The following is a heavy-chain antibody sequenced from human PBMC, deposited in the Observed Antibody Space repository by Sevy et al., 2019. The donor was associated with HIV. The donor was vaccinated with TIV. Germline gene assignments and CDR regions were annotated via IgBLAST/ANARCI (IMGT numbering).Heavy chain of an antibody. CDR3: AGKSIEVASIDYYFEY. Sequence: GGSLRLSCAASGFSYSGYGMHWVRQAPGKGLEWVADIWYDGSKKEYADSVKGRFTISRDNSKNTLYLQMNSLSAEDTAVYYGAGKSIEVASIDYYFEYWGKGTTVTVSS. D-gene: IGHD3-22*01. CDR2: IWYDGSKK. V-gene: IGHV3-33*03. CDR1: GFSYSGYG. J-gene: IGHJ4*02.